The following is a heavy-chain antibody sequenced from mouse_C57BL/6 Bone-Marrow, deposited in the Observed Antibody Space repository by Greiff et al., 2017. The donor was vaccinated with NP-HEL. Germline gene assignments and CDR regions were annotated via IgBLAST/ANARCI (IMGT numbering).Heavy chain of an antibody. J-gene: IGHJ3*01. CDR3: TTSPTWFAY. V-gene: IGHV14-4*01. CDR1: GFNIKDDY. Sequence: DVQLQESGAELVRPGASVKLSCTASGFNIKDDYMHWVKQRPEQGLEWIGWIDPENGDTEYASKFQGKATITADTSSNTAYLQLSSLTSEDTAVYYCTTSPTWFAYWGQGTLVTVSA. CDR2: IDPENGDT.